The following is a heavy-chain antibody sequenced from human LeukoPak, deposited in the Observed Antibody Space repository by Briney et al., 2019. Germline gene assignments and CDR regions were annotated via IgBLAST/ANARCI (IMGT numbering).Heavy chain of an antibody. CDR1: GGSISDTSHS. CDR3: ARHTYTYAKYYYYMDV. D-gene: IGHD5-18*01. Sequence: PSETLSLTCTVSGGSISDTSHSWGWIRQPPGEGLEWIGSIYYSGPTYYNPSLNSRVTISVDTSKNQFSLELSFVTAADTALYYCARHTYTYAKYYYYMDVWGKGTTVTVSS. J-gene: IGHJ6*03. V-gene: IGHV4-39*01. CDR2: IYYSGPT.